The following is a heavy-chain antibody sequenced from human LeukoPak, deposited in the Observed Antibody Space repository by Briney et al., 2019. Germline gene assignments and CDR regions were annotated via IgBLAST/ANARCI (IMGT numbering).Heavy chain of an antibody. J-gene: IGHJ3*02. V-gene: IGHV4-39*01. Sequence: SETLSLTCTVSGGSVSSSSFYWGWIRQPPGKGLEWIGSIYSNRNTFYNPPLKSRVTISVDMTKNQFSLRLSSVTAADTAVYYCARHQDSGDYETAFDIWGQGTMVTVSS. CDR2: IYSNRNT. CDR3: ARHQDSGDYETAFDI. CDR1: GGSVSSSSFY. D-gene: IGHD4-17*01.